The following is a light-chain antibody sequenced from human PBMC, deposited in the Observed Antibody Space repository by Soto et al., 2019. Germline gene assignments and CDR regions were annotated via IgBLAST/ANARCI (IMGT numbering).Light chain of an antibody. J-gene: IGLJ1*01. CDR1: SSDVGSYNL. CDR2: EGS. CDR3: CSYAGSSTYV. Sequence: QSALTQPASVSGSPGQSFTISCTGTSSDVGSYNLVSWYQQHPGKAPKLMIYEGSKRPSGVSNRFSGSKSGNTASLTISGLQAEDEDDYYCCSYAGSSTYVFGTGTKLTVL. V-gene: IGLV2-23*01.